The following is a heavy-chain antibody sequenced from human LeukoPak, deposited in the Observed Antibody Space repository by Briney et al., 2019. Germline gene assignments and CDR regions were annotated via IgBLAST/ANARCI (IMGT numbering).Heavy chain of an antibody. CDR1: GFTFSSYS. D-gene: IGHD4-17*01. CDR3: ARDAGGAWPFDY. J-gene: IGHJ4*02. CDR2: ISPTGEGT. Sequence: SGGSLRLSCAASGFTFSSYSMNWVRQAPGRGLEWVSTISPTGEGTHYADSVKGRFTISRDNSKNTLSLEMNSLRADDTATYYCARDAGGAWPFDYWGQGTRVIVSS. V-gene: IGHV3-23*01.